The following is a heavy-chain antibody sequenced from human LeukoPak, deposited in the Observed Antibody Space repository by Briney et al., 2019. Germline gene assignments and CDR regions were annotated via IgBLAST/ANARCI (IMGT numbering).Heavy chain of an antibody. CDR1: GFTFSSYS. Sequence: GRSLRPSCAASGFTFSSYSFNWVRQVPGKGLEWVSSITTTFYTYYTDSVKGRFTISRDNAKNSPYLQMISLRAEDTAVYYCAKGGQYTSSWYNYCGQGTLVTVSS. D-gene: IGHD6-13*01. J-gene: IGHJ4*02. V-gene: IGHV3-21*04. CDR3: AKGGQYTSSWYNY. CDR2: ITTTFYT.